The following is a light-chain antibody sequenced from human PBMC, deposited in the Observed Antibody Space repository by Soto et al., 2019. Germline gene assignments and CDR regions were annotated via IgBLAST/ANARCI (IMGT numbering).Light chain of an antibody. CDR2: GTS. Sequence: EIVMTQSPATLSVSPGERATLSCRASQSVSRNLAWYQQKLGQAPRLLIYGTSTRATGIPDRFSGSGSGTEFTLTITSLQPEDFAVYYCQQYNNRPPWTFGQGTKVEIK. J-gene: IGKJ1*01. CDR1: QSVSRN. V-gene: IGKV3-15*01. CDR3: QQYNNRPPWT.